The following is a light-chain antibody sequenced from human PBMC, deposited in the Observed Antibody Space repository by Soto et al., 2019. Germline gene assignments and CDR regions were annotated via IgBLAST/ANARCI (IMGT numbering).Light chain of an antibody. V-gene: IGKV3-15*01. CDR3: QQYNNWLT. CDR2: GAS. J-gene: IGKJ4*01. CDR1: QSVSTS. Sequence: EVEMTQSPATLSVSPGERATLSCRASQSVSTSLAWYQVKPGQAPRLLIYGASTRATGIPARFSGSGSGTEFTLTIFSLPSEDFAVYYCQQYNNWLTFGGGTKVEIK.